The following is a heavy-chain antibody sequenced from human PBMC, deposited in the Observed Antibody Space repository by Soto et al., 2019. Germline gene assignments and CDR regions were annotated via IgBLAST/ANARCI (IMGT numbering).Heavy chain of an antibody. V-gene: IGHV3-23*01. CDR1: GFIFRSTA. CDR2: ISGSGVST. Sequence: EVELLESGGGLSPPGGSLRISCAASGFIFRSTAMAWVRQAPGKGLEWVSHISGSGVSTYFSDSVKGRFTISRDNSNNTLYLQMNSLRAEDTAVYFCAAVMGSDYDYVWGSLTFDDWGQGTLVTVSS. CDR3: AAVMGSDYDYVWGSLTFDD. D-gene: IGHD3-16*01. J-gene: IGHJ4*02.